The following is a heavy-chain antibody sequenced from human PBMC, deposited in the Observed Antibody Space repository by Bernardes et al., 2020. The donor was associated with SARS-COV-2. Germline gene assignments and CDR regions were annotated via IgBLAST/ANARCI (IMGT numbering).Heavy chain of an antibody. Sequence: SETLSLTCTVSGGSFTYYYWNWIRQPPGKGLEWLGYISYSGTTNYNPSLKSRVAMSLDTSKNQFSLQLSSVTAADTATYYCAREICGDYSGFDYWGQG. J-gene: IGHJ4*02. CDR2: ISYSGTT. D-gene: IGHD4-17*01. CDR1: GGSFTYYY. V-gene: IGHV4-59*01. CDR3: AREICGDYSGFDY.